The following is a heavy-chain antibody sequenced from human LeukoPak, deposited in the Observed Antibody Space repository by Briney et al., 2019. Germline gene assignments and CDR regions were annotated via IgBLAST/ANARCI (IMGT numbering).Heavy chain of an antibody. CDR3: ARTTVTTNFDY. J-gene: IGHJ4*02. CDR1: GGSISSGGYS. V-gene: IGHV4-30-2*01. CDR2: IYHSGST. D-gene: IGHD4-17*01. Sequence: SQTLSLTCAVSGGSISSGGYSWSWIRQPLGKGLEWIGYIYHSGSTYYNPSLKSRVTISVDRSKNQFSLKLSSVTAADTAVYYCARTTVTTNFDYWGQGTLVTVSS.